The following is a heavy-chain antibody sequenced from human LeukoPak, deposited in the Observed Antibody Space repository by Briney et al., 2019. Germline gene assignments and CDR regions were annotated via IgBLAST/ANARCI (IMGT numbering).Heavy chain of an antibody. Sequence: PGDSLKISCKGSAYSFTTYWIAWVRQMPGKGLEWMGISYLGDSDSRYSPSSQGQVTISADKSITTAYLQWSSLKASDTAMYYCARVYSNAFDIWGQGTMVTVSS. CDR1: AYSFTTYW. J-gene: IGHJ3*02. V-gene: IGHV5-51*03. CDR3: ARVYSNAFDI. CDR2: SYLGDSDS. D-gene: IGHD6-13*01.